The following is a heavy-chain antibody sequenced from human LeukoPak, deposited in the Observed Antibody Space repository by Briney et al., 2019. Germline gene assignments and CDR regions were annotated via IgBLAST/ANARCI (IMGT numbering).Heavy chain of an antibody. V-gene: IGHV1-18*01. CDR3: AKDFLPYYYYAGGTFDS. D-gene: IGHD3-16*01. CDR2: ISAYNGNT. J-gene: IGHJ4*02. Sequence: ASVKVSCKASGYTFTSYGVSWVRQAPGQRLEWMGRISAYNGNTNYAQKLQDRLTLTRDTSTSTAYMELRSLRSDDTAVYYCAKDFLPYYYYAGGTFDSWGRGTLVTVSS. CDR1: GYTFTSYG.